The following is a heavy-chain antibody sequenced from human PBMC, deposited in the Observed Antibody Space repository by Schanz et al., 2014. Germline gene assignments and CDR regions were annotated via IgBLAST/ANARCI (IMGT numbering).Heavy chain of an antibody. J-gene: IGHJ6*02. CDR3: AKGMGYCSGGTCYDYYYYGLDV. Sequence: EVQLVESGGGFVQPGGSLGLSCAASGFTFRDYYMSWVRQAPGKGLEWVSALSGSGGSTYYADSVKGRFTISRDNSKNTLYLQMNSLSADDTAVFYCAKGMGYCSGGTCYDYYYYGLDVWGQGTTVTVSS. CDR1: GFTFRDYY. V-gene: IGHV3-23*04. CDR2: LSGSGGST. D-gene: IGHD2-15*01.